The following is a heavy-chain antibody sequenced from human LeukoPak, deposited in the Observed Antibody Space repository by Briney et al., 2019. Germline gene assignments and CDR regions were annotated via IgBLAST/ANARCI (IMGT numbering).Heavy chain of an antibody. V-gene: IGHV4-4*07. Sequence: SETLSLTCTVSGGSISSYYWSWIRQPAGKGLEWIGRIYTSGSTNYNPSLKSRVTMSVDTSKNQFSLKLSSVTAADTAVYYCARDGLGFGKSYHSSYYYYYYMDVWGKGTTVTVSS. CDR2: IYTSGST. CDR1: GGSISSYY. J-gene: IGHJ6*03. D-gene: IGHD3-10*01. CDR3: ARDGLGFGKSYHSSYYYYYYMDV.